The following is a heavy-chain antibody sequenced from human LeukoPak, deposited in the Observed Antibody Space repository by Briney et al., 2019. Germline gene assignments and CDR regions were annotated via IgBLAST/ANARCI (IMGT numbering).Heavy chain of an antibody. J-gene: IGHJ4*02. Sequence: ASVKVSCKASGYTFTSYRISWVRQAPGQGLEWMGWISAYNGNTNYAQKLQGRVTMTTDTSTSTAYMELRSLRSDDTAVYYCARDAMFDYGDYGDFDYWGQGTLVTVSS. V-gene: IGHV1-18*01. CDR2: ISAYNGNT. CDR3: ARDAMFDYGDYGDFDY. D-gene: IGHD4-17*01. CDR1: GYTFTSYR.